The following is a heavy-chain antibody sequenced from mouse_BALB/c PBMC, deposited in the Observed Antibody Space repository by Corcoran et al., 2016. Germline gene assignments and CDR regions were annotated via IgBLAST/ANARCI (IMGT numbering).Heavy chain of an antibody. CDR2: ILPGSGST. D-gene: IGHD2-4*01. Sequence: QVQLQQSGAELMKPGASVKISCKATGYTFSSYWIEWVKQRPGHGLEWIGEILPGSGSTNYNEKFKGKATFTADTPSNTAYMQLSSLTSEDSAVYYCAREAYDYEYYWGQGTTLTVSS. J-gene: IGHJ2*01. V-gene: IGHV1-9*01. CDR3: AREAYDYEYY. CDR1: GYTFSSYW.